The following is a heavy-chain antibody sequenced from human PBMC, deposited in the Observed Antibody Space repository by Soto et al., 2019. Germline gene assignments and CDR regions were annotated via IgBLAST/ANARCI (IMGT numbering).Heavy chain of an antibody. Sequence: QLQLQESGPGLVKPSETLSLTCTVSSGSISSTIYSWDWIRQPPGKGLEWIGSIFYSGCTYYNPSLKSRVTISVDTSKNQFSLTLTSVTAADTAVYYCARQCRGVTCHWFVPWGQGTLVTVSS. CDR3: ARQCRGVTCHWFVP. CDR1: SGSISSTIYS. D-gene: IGHD2-15*01. J-gene: IGHJ5*02. CDR2: IFYSGCT. V-gene: IGHV4-39*01.